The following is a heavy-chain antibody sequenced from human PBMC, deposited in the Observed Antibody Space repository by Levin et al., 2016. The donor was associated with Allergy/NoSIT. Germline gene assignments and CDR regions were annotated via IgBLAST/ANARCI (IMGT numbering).Heavy chain of an antibody. J-gene: IGHJ3*02. CDR3: AKDFPEGGNHDNPEDAFDI. CDR2: ISGSGDTS. V-gene: IGHV3-23*01. D-gene: IGHD1-14*01. CDR1: GFTFSSYV. Sequence: GESLKISCAASGFTFSSYVMNWVRQAPGKGLEWVSSISGSGDTSQSADSVRGRFTISRDNSKNTVFLQMNSLRAEDTALYYCAKDFPEGGNHDNPEDAFDIWGHGTLVTVSS.